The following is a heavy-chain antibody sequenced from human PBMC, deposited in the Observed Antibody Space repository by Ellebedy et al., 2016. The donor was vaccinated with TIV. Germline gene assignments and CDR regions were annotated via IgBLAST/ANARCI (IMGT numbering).Heavy chain of an antibody. V-gene: IGHV3-73*01. CDR1: GFTFSGSA. J-gene: IGHJ4*02. CDR3: TRHGSSSGWYEDY. D-gene: IGHD6-19*01. Sequence: GESLKISCAASGFTFSGSAMHWVRQASGKGLEWVGRIRSKANSYATAYAASVKGRFTISRDDSKNTAYLQMNSLKTEDTAVYYCTRHGSSSGWYEDYWGQGTLVTVSS. CDR2: IRSKANSYAT.